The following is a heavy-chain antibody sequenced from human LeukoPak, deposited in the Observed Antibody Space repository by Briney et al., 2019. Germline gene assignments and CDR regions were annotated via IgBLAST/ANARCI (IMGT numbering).Heavy chain of an antibody. J-gene: IGHJ4*02. D-gene: IGHD3-10*01. V-gene: IGHV3-7*01. Sequence: GGSLRLSCAASGFTFSNSWINWVRQALGKGLEWVANIKPDGSQTYYLDSVKGRFTVSRDNAKHSAYLQMNSLRAEDTAVYYCSGSGSYSNWDQGTLVTVSS. CDR3: SGSGSYSN. CDR2: IKPDGSQT. CDR1: GFTFSNSW.